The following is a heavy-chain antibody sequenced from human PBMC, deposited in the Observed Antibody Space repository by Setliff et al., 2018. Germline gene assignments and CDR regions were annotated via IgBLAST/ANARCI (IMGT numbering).Heavy chain of an antibody. D-gene: IGHD3-10*01. Sequence: SGPTLVNPTQTLTLTCTFSGFSLSSSGVGVGWIRQPPGKALEWLALVYWNDDKRYSPFLKNRLTITQDTSKNQVVLTLTNMDPVDTATYYCAHRGGYGADSLYYFDVWGQGTLVTVSS. CDR1: GFSLSSSGVG. V-gene: IGHV2-5*01. J-gene: IGHJ4*02. CDR3: AHRGGYGADSLYYFDV. CDR2: VYWNDDK.